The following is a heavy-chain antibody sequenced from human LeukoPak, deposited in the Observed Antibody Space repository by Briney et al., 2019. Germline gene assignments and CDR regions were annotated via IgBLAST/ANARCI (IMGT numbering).Heavy chain of an antibody. Sequence: SETLSLTCTVSGGSISSYYWSWIRQPPGKGLEWNGYIYYSGSTNYNPSLKSRVTISVDTSKNQFSLKLSSVTAADTAVYYCAGSRIAAAGRFGWFDPPGQGTLVTVSS. J-gene: IGHJ5*02. V-gene: IGHV4-59*01. D-gene: IGHD6-13*01. CDR3: AGSRIAAAGRFGWFDP. CDR1: GGSISSYY. CDR2: IYYSGST.